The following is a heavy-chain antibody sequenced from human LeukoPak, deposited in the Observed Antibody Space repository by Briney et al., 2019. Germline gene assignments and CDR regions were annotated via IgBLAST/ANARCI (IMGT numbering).Heavy chain of an antibody. V-gene: IGHV4-31*03. CDR3: ARWDSSSFDY. Sequence: PSETLSLTCTVSGGSISSGGYYWSWIRQHPGKGLEWIGYIYYSGSTYYNPSLKSRVTISVDTSKNQFSLKLSSVTAADTAVYYCARWDSSSFDYWGQGTLVTVSS. J-gene: IGHJ4*02. CDR1: GGSISSGGYY. CDR2: IYYSGST. D-gene: IGHD6-6*01.